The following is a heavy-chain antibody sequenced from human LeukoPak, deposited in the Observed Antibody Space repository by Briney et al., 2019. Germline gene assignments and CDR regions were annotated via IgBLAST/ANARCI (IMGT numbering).Heavy chain of an antibody. CDR2: IYYSGST. V-gene: IGHV4-30-4*08. CDR1: GYSISSGYY. J-gene: IGHJ6*03. Sequence: SETLSLTCAVSGYSISSGYYWSWIRQPPGKGLEWIGYIYYSGSTYYNPSLKSRVTISVDTSKNQFSLKLSSVTAAETAVYYCARANTIFGVVIILDYYYMDVWGKGTTVTVSS. CDR3: ARANTIFGVVIILDYYYMDV. D-gene: IGHD3-3*01.